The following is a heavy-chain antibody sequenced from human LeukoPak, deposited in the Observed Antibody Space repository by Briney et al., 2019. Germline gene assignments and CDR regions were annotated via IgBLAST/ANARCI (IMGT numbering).Heavy chain of an antibody. J-gene: IGHJ4*02. Sequence: GGSLRLSCAASGFTFSRFALSWVRQAPGKGLEWVSAISGSGGSTYYADSVKGRFTISRDNSKNTLYLQMNSLRAEDTAVYYCAKDLSSSTPRSRFDYWGQGTLVTVSS. V-gene: IGHV3-23*01. CDR2: ISGSGGST. D-gene: IGHD2-2*01. CDR1: GFTFSRFA. CDR3: AKDLSSSTPRSRFDY.